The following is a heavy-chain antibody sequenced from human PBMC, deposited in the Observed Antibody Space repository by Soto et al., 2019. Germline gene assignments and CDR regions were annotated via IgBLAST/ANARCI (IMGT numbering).Heavy chain of an antibody. D-gene: IGHD6-13*01. V-gene: IGHV3-30-3*01. CDR2: ISYDGSNK. CDR1: GFTFSSYA. Sequence: GGSLRLSCAASGFTFSSYAMHWVRQAPGKGLEWVAVISYDGSNKYYADSVKGRFTISRDNSKNTLYLQMNSLRAEDTAVYYCARDNAAAAGTWNDYWGQGTLVTVSS. J-gene: IGHJ4*02. CDR3: ARDNAAAAGTWNDY.